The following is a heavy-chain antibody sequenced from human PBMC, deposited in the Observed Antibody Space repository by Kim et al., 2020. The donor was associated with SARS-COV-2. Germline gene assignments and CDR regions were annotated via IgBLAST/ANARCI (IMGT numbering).Heavy chain of an antibody. J-gene: IGHJ3*02. Sequence: GGSLRLSCAASGFTFSSYGMHWVRQAPGKGLEWVAVISYDGSNKYYADSVKGRFTISRDNSKNTLYLQMNSLRAEDTAVYYCAKAPPPRYIAARPDPEIAFDIWGQGTMVTVSS. CDR3: AKAPPPRYIAARPDPEIAFDI. CDR2: ISYDGSNK. V-gene: IGHV3-30*18. CDR1: GFTFSSYG. D-gene: IGHD6-6*01.